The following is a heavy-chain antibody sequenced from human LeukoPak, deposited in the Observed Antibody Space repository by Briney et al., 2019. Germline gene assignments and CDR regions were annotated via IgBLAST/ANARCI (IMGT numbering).Heavy chain of an antibody. CDR1: GFTFSSYG. CDR3: AKVGREIRFLEWLDYFDY. D-gene: IGHD3-3*01. CDR2: RSYDGSNK. Sequence: PGGSLRLSCAASGFTFSSYGMHWVRQAPGRGLEWVAVRSYDGSNKYYADSVKGRFTISRDNSKNTLYLQMNSLRAEDTAVYYCAKVGREIRFLEWLDYFDYWGQGTLVTVSS. J-gene: IGHJ4*02. V-gene: IGHV3-30*18.